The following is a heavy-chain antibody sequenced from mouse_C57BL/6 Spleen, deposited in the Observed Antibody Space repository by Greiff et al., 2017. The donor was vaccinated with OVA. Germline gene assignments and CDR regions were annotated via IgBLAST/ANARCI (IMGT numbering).Heavy chain of an antibody. V-gene: IGHV1-82*01. CDR3: ARERYYAMDY. CDR2: IYPGDGDT. CDR1: GYAFSSSW. J-gene: IGHJ4*01. Sequence: QVQLQQSGPELVKPGASVKISCKASGYAFSSSWMNWVQQRPGKGLEWIGRIYPGDGDTTYNAKFKGQATLTADKSSSTAYMQLSRLASEDSAVYFCARERYYAMDYWGQGTSVTVSS.